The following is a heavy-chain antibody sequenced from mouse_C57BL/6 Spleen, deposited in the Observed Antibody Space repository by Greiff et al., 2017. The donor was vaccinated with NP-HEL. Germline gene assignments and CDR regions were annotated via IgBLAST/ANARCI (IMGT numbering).Heavy chain of an antibody. CDR3: ARSHSRGNYAMDY. Sequence: QVQLKQPGAELVRPGSSVKLSCKASGYTFTSYWMHWVKQRPIQGLEWIGNIDPSDSETHYNQKFKDKATLTVDKSSSTAYMQLSSLTSEDSAVYYCARSHSRGNYAMDYWGQGTSVTVSS. CDR1: GYTFTSYW. J-gene: IGHJ4*01. D-gene: IGHD2-12*01. CDR2: IDPSDSET. V-gene: IGHV1-52*01.